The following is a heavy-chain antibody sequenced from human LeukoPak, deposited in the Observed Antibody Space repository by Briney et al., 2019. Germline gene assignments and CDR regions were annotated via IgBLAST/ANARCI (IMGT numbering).Heavy chain of an antibody. CDR2: IYYSGST. Sequence: SETLSLTCTVSGGSISSYFWSWIRQPPGKGLEWIGYIYYSGSTNYNPSLKSRVTISVDTSKNQFSLKLSSVTAADTAVYYCARDRRYNWNFDAFDIWGQGTMVTVSS. CDR1: GGSISSYF. CDR3: ARDRRYNWNFDAFDI. V-gene: IGHV4-59*01. D-gene: IGHD1-7*01. J-gene: IGHJ3*02.